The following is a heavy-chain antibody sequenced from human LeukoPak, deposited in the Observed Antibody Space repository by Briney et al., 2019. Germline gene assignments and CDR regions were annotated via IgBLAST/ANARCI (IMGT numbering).Heavy chain of an antibody. Sequence: GGSLRLSCAASGFSFSNYSMNWVRQAPGKGLEWVSFISTSSSPTYYAASVKGRFTISRDNAKNSLNLQMNSLRPEDTAFYYCVKGAAGAFDYWGQGTLVTVSS. CDR1: GFSFSNYS. D-gene: IGHD6-25*01. CDR3: VKGAAGAFDY. V-gene: IGHV3-48*04. J-gene: IGHJ4*02. CDR2: ISTSSSPT.